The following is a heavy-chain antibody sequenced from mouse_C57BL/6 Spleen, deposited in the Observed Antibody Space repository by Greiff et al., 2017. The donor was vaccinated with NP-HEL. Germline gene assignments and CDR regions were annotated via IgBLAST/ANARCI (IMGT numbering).Heavy chain of an antibody. V-gene: IGHV1-55*01. CDR3: ARWGYDYGFDY. CDR2: LYPGSGST. D-gene: IGHD2-4*01. J-gene: IGHJ2*01. Sequence: QVQLKQPGAELVKPGASVKMSCKASGYTFTSYWITWVKQRPGQGLEWIGDLYPGSGSTNYNEKFKSKATLTVDTSSSTAYMQLSSLTSEDSAVYYCARWGYDYGFDYWGQGTTLTVSS. CDR1: GYTFTSYW.